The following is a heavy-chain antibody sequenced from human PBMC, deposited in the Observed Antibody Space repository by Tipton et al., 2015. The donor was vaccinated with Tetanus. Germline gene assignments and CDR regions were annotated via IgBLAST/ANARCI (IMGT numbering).Heavy chain of an antibody. V-gene: IGHV3-74*01. CDR2: INNDGGMI. CDR1: GFTFSSHW. J-gene: IGHJ4*02. D-gene: IGHD5/OR15-5a*01. CDR3: TRKAVSVFCGVYDY. Sequence: SLRLSCAASGFTFSSHWMHWVRQAPGKGLEWVSRINNDGGMINYADSVKGRVTISRDNAKNTLYLQMNSLRAEDTAVYYCTRKAVSVFCGVYDYSGQGTLVTVSS.